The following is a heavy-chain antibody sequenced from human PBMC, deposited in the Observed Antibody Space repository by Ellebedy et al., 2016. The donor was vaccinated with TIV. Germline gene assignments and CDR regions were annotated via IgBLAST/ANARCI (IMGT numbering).Heavy chain of an antibody. CDR3: ATQVMGDYWSSALWGDGGMSDY. CDR2: ISSSSSYI. J-gene: IGHJ4*02. V-gene: IGHV3-21*01. Sequence: GGSLRLXCAASGFTFSSYSMNWVRQAPGKGLEWVSSISSSSSYIYYADSVKGRFTISRDNAKNSLYLQMNSLRAEDTAVYYCATQVMGDYWSSALWGDGGMSDYWGQGTLVTVSS. CDR1: GFTFSSYS. D-gene: IGHD3-16*01.